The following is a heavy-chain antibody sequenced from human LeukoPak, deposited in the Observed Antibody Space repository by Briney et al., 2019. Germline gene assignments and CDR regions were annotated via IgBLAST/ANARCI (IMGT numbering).Heavy chain of an antibody. CDR1: GGSISSTGYY. CDR3: ARQVSDYYYYYIDV. Sequence: KPSETLSLTCTVSGGSISSTGYYWDWIRQPPGKGLEWIGSIYYSETTYYNSSLKSRVTISLNTSKNQFSLRLNSVTAADTAVYYCARQVSDYYYYYIDVWAKGPRSPSP. V-gene: IGHV4-39*01. J-gene: IGHJ6*03. D-gene: IGHD5/OR15-5a*01. CDR2: IYYSETT.